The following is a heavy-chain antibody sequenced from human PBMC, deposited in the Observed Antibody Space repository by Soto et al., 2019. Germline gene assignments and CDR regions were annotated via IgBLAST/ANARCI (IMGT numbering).Heavy chain of an antibody. Sequence: QVQLVESGGGVVQPGRSLRLSCAASGFTFSSYAMHWVRQAPGKGLEWVAVISYDGSNKYYADSVKGRFTISRDNSKNTLYLQMNSLRAEDTAVYYCARDVFRGGSSWLDYWGQGTLVTVSS. CDR1: GFTFSSYA. V-gene: IGHV3-30-3*01. CDR3: ARDVFRGGSSWLDY. D-gene: IGHD6-13*01. CDR2: ISYDGSNK. J-gene: IGHJ4*02.